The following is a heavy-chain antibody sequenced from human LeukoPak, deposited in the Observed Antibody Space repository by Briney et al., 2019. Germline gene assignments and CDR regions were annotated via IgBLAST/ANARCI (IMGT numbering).Heavy chain of an antibody. D-gene: IGHD3-10*01. J-gene: IGHJ4*02. CDR3: ARVLGSGSSFFFDF. CDR1: GFIFSNFV. V-gene: IGHV3-33*01. Sequence: PGGCLRLSCAAPGFIFSNFVVPWVRQTPGKGLEWVAVIYNDGNKKYYVDSLKDRFTVPRDNSKNTVYLQMSSLRVEDTAVYFCARVLGSGSSFFFDFWGGGTLVSVPS. CDR2: IYNDGNKK.